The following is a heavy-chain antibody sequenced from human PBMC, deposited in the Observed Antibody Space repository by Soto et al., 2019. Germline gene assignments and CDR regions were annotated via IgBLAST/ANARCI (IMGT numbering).Heavy chain of an antibody. V-gene: IGHV3-33*01. CDR2: IWYDGSNK. J-gene: IGHJ6*03. CDR3: ARVEGDSSSPTPYYYYYMDV. Sequence: QVQLVESGGGVVQPGRSLRLSCAASGFTFSSYGMHWVRQAPGKGLEWVAVIWYDGSNKYYADSVKGRFTISRDNSKNTLYLQMNSLRAEDTAVYYCARVEGDSSSPTPYYYYYMDVWGKGTTVTVSS. CDR1: GFTFSSYG. D-gene: IGHD6-13*01.